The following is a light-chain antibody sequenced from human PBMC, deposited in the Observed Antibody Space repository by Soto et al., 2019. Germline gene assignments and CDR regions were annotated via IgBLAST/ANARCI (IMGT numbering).Light chain of an antibody. CDR1: QSINSW. V-gene: IGKV1-5*03. Sequence: DIQMTQSPSTLSASVGDRVTITCRASQSINSWLAWYQQKPGKAPKLLIYKASSLESGVPSRFSGSGSGTEFTLTISSLQPDDFAIYYCQQYNTYSLTFGQGTKVEIK. CDR2: KAS. J-gene: IGKJ1*01. CDR3: QQYNTYSLT.